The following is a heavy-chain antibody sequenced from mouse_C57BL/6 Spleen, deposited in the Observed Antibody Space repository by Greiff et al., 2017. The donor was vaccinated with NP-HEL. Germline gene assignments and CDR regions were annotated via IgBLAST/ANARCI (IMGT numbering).Heavy chain of an antibody. D-gene: IGHD2-12*01. CDR3: ARSYDGAWFAY. V-gene: IGHV1-52*01. Sequence: QVQLQQPGAELVRPGSSVKLSCKASGYTFTSYWMHWVKQRPIQGLEWIGNIDPSDSETHYNQKFKDKATLTVDKSSSTAYMQLSSLTSEDSAVYYCARSYDGAWFAYWGQGTLVTVSA. CDR1: GYTFTSYW. CDR2: IDPSDSET. J-gene: IGHJ3*01.